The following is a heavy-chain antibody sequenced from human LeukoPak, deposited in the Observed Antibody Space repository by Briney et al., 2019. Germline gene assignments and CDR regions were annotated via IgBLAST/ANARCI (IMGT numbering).Heavy chain of an antibody. CDR3: AKDRGVEYSSSFRLD. D-gene: IGHD6-6*01. CDR2: ISGSGGST. J-gene: IGHJ4*02. Sequence: GGSLRLSCAASGFTFSSYAMSWVRQAPGKGLEWVSAISGSGGSTYYADSVKGRFAISRDNSKNTLYLQMNSLRAEDTAVYYCAKDRGVEYSSSFRLDWGQGTLVTVSS. CDR1: GFTFSSYA. V-gene: IGHV3-23*01.